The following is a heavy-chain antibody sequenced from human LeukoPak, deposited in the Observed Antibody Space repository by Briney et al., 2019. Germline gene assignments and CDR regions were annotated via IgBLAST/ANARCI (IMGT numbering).Heavy chain of an antibody. V-gene: IGHV3-33*06. CDR2: IWYDGSNN. Sequence: GRCLTLSCAAYGFTFSSYGMGWDRQAPGRGRVWVAVIWYDGSNNYYAEYVKGRVTISRDNSKNTLYLQMNSLRAEDTAVYYCAKAAGYYGSGSYRDYWGQGTLVTVSS. D-gene: IGHD3-10*01. CDR3: AKAAGYYGSGSYRDY. CDR1: GFTFSSYG. J-gene: IGHJ4*02.